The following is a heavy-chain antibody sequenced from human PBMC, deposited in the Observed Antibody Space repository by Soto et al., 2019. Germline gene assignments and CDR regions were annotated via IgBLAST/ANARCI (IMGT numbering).Heavy chain of an antibody. Sequence: QVQLVESGGGVVQPGRSLRLSCAASGFTFRNYPLHWVRQAPGKGLEWVAVISYDATTKYYADSVKGRFTISRDNSKNTLYLQMNSLRAEDTAVYYCARDPLVGAPDYFDYWGQGTLVTVSS. CDR3: ARDPLVGAPDYFDY. V-gene: IGHV3-30-3*01. CDR2: ISYDATTK. D-gene: IGHD1-26*01. CDR1: GFTFRNYP. J-gene: IGHJ4*02.